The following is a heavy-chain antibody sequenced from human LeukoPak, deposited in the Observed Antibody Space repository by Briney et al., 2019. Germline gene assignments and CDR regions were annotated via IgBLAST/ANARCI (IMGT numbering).Heavy chain of an antibody. J-gene: IGHJ4*02. CDR3: ARNSHGYSSGWLQFNFDY. CDR2: INTYNGNT. V-gene: IGHV1-18*01. CDR1: GYTFTTYG. D-gene: IGHD6-19*01. Sequence: ASVKVSCKASGYTFTTYGVTRVRQAPGQGLEWMGWINTYNGNTNYAQKLQGRVTMTTDTSTSTAYMELRSLRSDDTAVYYCARNSHGYSSGWLQFNFDYWGQGTLVTVSS.